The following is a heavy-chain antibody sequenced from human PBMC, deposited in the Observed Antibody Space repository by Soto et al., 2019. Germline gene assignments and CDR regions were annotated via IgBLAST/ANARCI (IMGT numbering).Heavy chain of an antibody. J-gene: IGHJ4*02. CDR1: GFTFSSYA. CDR2: ISGGGVTT. CDR3: AKADRGYCSGGSCV. D-gene: IGHD2-15*01. V-gene: IGHV3-23*01. Sequence: EVQLLESGGGLVQPGGSLRLSCAASGFTFSSYAMSWVRQAPGKGLEWVSGISGGGVTTYYADSVKGRVTISRDDSKNTLYLQMNSLRGEDTAVYYCAKADRGYCSGGSCVWGQGTLVTVSS.